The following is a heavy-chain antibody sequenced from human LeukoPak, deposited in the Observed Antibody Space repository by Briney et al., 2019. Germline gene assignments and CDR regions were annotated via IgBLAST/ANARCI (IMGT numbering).Heavy chain of an antibody. J-gene: IGHJ6*02. CDR3: ARDPSGSYYAGSYNYYYGMDV. V-gene: IGHV4-59*01. Sequence: SETLSLTCTVSGDSISSYYWSWIRQPPGKGLEWIGYIYYSGSTNYNPSLRSRVTISVDTSKNQFSLKLTFVTAADTAVYYCARDPSGSYYAGSYNYYYGMDVWGQGTTVTVSS. CDR1: GDSISSYY. D-gene: IGHD1-26*01. CDR2: IYYSGST.